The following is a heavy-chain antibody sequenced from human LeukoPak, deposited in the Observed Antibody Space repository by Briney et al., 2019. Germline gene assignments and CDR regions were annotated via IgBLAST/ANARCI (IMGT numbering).Heavy chain of an antibody. V-gene: IGHV1-8*01. CDR2: MNPNSGTT. J-gene: IGHJ4*02. CDR1: GYTFTIYD. CDR3: ARMEGPHDY. D-gene: IGHD1-1*01. Sequence: ASVTVSCTASGYTFTIYDINWVRQATGQGLAWMGWMNPNSGTTGYAQKFQGRVTMTRNTSISTAYMELSSLRSEDTAVYYCARMEGPHDYWGQGTLVTVSS.